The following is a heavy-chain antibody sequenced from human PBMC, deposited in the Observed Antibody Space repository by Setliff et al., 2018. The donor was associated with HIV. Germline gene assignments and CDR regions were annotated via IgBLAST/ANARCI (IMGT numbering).Heavy chain of an antibody. D-gene: IGHD3-10*01. J-gene: IGHJ4*02. CDR2: INTHNGNT. CDR1: GYTFTRYG. V-gene: IGHV1-18*01. CDR3: ARDFYDVGRWFGEFRPFDY. Sequence: GASVKVSCKASGYTFTRYGLSWVRQAPGQGLEWMGWINTHNGNTNSAQKFQGRVTMTTDTSTSTAYMELRSLRSDDTAMYYCARDFYDVGRWFGEFRPFDYWGQGTLVTVSS.